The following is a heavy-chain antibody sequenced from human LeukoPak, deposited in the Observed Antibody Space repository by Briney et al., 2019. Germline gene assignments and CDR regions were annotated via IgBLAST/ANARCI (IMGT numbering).Heavy chain of an antibody. J-gene: IGHJ4*02. Sequence: ASVKVSCKASGYSFTASYMHWVRQAPGQGLEWLVWINPSSGGTKYAPKFQGRVTLTRDTSINTAYMELTSLRSDDTAMYYCAKEFPSGATRDLDYWGQGTLVTVSS. CDR1: GYSFTASY. CDR2: INPSSGGT. V-gene: IGHV1-2*02. D-gene: IGHD1-26*01. CDR3: AKEFPSGATRDLDY.